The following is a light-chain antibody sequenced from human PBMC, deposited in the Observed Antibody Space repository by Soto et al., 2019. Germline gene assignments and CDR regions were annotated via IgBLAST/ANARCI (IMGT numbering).Light chain of an antibody. J-gene: IGKJ1*01. CDR1: QSVSSN. CDR3: QQYNNWPRT. V-gene: IGKV3-15*01. CDR2: GAS. Sequence: EMVMSQSPATLSLSPGERATLSCRASQSVSSNLAWYQRKPGQAPRLLIYGASTRATGIPVRFSGSGSGTEFTLTISSLQSEDFAVYYCQQYNNWPRTFGQGTKVDIK.